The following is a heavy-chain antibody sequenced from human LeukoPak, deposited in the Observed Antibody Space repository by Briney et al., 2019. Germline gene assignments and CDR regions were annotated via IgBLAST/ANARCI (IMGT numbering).Heavy chain of an antibody. CDR2: ISSDGSST. V-gene: IGHV3-74*01. D-gene: IGHD3-22*01. CDR3: ASGYYCNSLGDY. CDR1: GFTFSSYW. Sequence: HPGGSLRLSCAASGFTFSSYWMHWVRQAPGKGLVWVSRISSDGSSTSYADSVKGRFIISRDNAKNRLYLQMNSLRAEDTAVCFCASGYYCNSLGDYWGQGTLVTVSS. J-gene: IGHJ4*02.